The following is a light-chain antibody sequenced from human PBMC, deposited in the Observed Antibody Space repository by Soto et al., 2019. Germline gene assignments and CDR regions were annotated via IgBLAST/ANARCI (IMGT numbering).Light chain of an antibody. V-gene: IGKV3-15*01. CDR1: QSVSSN. J-gene: IGKJ1*01. CDR3: QQYNNWPLT. CDR2: GAS. Sequence: EIVMTQSPATLSVSPGERATLSCRASQSVSSNLAWYQQKPGQAPRLLIYGASTRATGIPARFSGSGSGTEFTLTISSLQSEDFAVYYCQQYNNWPLTFGQGNKVDI.